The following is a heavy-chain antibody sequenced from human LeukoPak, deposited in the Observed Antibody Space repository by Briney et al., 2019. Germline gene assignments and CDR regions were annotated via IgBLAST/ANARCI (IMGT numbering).Heavy chain of an antibody. J-gene: IGHJ3*02. V-gene: IGHV1-69*04. D-gene: IGHD5-18*01. CDR1: GGTFSSYT. Sequence: SVKVSCKASGGTFSSYTISWVRQAPGQGLEWMGRIIPILGIANYAQKFQGRVTITADKSTSTAYMELSSLRSEDTAVYYCARDAYSYGQDDAFDIWGQGTMVTVSS. CDR3: ARDAYSYGQDDAFDI. CDR2: IIPILGIA.